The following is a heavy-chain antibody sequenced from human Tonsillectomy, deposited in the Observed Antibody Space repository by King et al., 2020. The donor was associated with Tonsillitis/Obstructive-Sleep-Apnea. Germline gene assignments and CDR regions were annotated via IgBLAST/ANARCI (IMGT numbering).Heavy chain of an antibody. CDR2: IYPGDSDC. J-gene: IGHJ4*02. D-gene: IGHD2-2*01. CDR1: GYSFTNYW. V-gene: IGHV5-51*01. CDR3: ARGRGYCTRTGCYQSFDY. Sequence: QLVQSGAEVKKPGESLKISCKGSGYSFTNYWIGWVRQMPGKGLEWMWIIYPGDSDCRYSPSFQGQVTISADKAISTAYLQWSSLKASDTAMYYCARGRGYCTRTGCYQSFDYRGQGTLVTLSS.